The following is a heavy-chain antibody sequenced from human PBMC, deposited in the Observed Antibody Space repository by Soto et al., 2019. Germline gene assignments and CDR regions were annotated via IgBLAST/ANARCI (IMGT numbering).Heavy chain of an antibody. CDR1: GFTFSSYA. CDR3: AKVTSVWSDAIDY. V-gene: IGHV3-23*01. D-gene: IGHD6-19*01. CDR2: VSGSGSNT. J-gene: IGHJ4*02. Sequence: GGSLRLSCAASGFTFSSYAMSWVRQAPGKGLEWVSGVSGSGSNTYSADSVKGRFTISRDNSKNTLYLQMNSLRAEDTAIYYCAKVTSVWSDAIDYCGQGTLVTVSS.